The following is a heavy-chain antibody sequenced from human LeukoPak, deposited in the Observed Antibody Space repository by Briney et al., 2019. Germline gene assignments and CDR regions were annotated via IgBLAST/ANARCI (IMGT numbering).Heavy chain of an antibody. CDR2: ISPYNGDT. CDR3: ARAGSGSGWYFDY. V-gene: IGHV1-18*01. CDR1: GYSFTSQG. J-gene: IGHJ4*02. Sequence: ASVKVSCKASGYSFTSQGITWVRQAPGQGLEWMGWISPYNGDTKCIQNLQGRVTMTTDTSTTTAYMELRSLRSDDTAVYYCARAGSGSGWYFDYWGQGTLVTVSS. D-gene: IGHD6-19*01.